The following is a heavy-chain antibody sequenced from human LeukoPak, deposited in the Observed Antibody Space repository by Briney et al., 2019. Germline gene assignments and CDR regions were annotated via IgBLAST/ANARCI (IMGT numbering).Heavy chain of an antibody. J-gene: IGHJ4*02. Sequence: GGSLRLSCVASGFTVSSNYVSWVRQAPGKGLEWVSVIYSSGTTYYADSVKGRFTISRDNSKNTLYLQMNSLRAEDTAVYYCARSTPPIGRSTYYFDYWGQGTLVTVSS. V-gene: IGHV3-53*01. D-gene: IGHD1-1*01. CDR2: IYSSGTT. CDR1: GFTVSSNY. CDR3: ARSTPPIGRSTYYFDY.